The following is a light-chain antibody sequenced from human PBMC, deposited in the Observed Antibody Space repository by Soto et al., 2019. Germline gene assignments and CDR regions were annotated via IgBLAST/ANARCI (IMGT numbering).Light chain of an antibody. V-gene: IGKV3-20*01. J-gene: IGKJ3*01. CDR3: QQYGSSPFI. CDR1: QSVSRSY. CDR2: GAS. Sequence: EIVLTQSPGTLSSSPGDRATLSCRASQSVSRSYLAWYQQRPGQAPRLLIYGASSRETGIPDRFSGSGAGTEFTLTISRLEPEDFAVYYCQQYGSSPFIFGPGTKVDIK.